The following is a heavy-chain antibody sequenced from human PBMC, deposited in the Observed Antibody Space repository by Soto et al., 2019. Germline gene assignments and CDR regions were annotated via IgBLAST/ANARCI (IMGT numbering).Heavy chain of an antibody. D-gene: IGHD7-27*01. V-gene: IGHV3-30-3*01. Sequence: QVRLVESGGGVVQPGRSLRLSCAASGITFSNYIVHWVRQAPGKGLEWVALISDDGSNKYYADSVKGRFTISRDNSKNTVYLQMNSLRAEDTAVYYCMGITATGDDITYWGQGTLVTVSA. CDR3: MGITATGDDITY. CDR2: ISDDGSNK. CDR1: GITFSNYI. J-gene: IGHJ4*02.